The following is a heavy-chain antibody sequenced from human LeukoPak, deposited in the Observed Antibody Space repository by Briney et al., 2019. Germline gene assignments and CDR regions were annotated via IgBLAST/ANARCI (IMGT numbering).Heavy chain of an antibody. J-gene: IGHJ4*02. Sequence: SETLSLTCAVYGGSFSSYYWSWIRQPPGKGLEWIGYIYYSGTTNHNPSLKSRVTVSVDTPKNQFSLKLSSVTAADTAVYYCARQDWNAALDYWGQGILVTVSS. CDR3: ARQDWNAALDY. V-gene: IGHV4-59*08. CDR2: IYYSGTT. CDR1: GGSFSSYY. D-gene: IGHD1-1*01.